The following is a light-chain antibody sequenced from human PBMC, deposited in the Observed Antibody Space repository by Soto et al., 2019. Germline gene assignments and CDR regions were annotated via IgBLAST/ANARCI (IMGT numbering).Light chain of an antibody. CDR2: SAS. Sequence: SQLTQSPSVLSASVGDTVTITCRASQALSNYLAWYQQKPGKAPDLLIYSASTLQSGVPSRFSGSGSETEFSLTIRALQPEDFATYYCQQLSRYPLTFGGGTKVDI. J-gene: IGKJ4*01. CDR1: QALSNY. V-gene: IGKV1-9*01. CDR3: QQLSRYPLT.